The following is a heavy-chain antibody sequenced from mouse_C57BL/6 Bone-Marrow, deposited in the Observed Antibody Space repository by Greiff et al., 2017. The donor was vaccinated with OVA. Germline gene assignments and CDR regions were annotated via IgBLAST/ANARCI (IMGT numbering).Heavy chain of an antibody. J-gene: IGHJ3*01. CDR2: INPGSGGT. D-gene: IGHD1-1*01. V-gene: IGHV1-54*01. CDR3: ARHFYYYGSIYTWFAY. CDR1: GYAFTNYL. Sequence: VQLQQSGAELVRPGTSVKVSCKASGYAFTNYLIEWVKQRPGQGLEWIGVINPGSGGTNYNEQFKGKATLTADKSSSTAYMQLSSLTSEDSAVYFCARHFYYYGSIYTWFAYWGQGTLVTVSA.